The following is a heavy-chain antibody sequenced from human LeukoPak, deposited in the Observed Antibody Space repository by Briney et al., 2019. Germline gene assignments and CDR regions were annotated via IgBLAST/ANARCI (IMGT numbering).Heavy chain of an antibody. CDR3: ARQSSSWSPYDY. Sequence: VASVKVSCKASGYTFTGYYMHWVRQAPGQGLEWMGWINPNSGGTNYAQKFQGRVTMTRNTSISTAYMELSSLRSEDTAVYYCARQSSSWSPYDYRGQGTLVNGPS. CDR2: INPNSGGT. D-gene: IGHD6-13*01. V-gene: IGHV1-2*02. CDR1: GYTFTGYY. J-gene: IGHJ4*02.